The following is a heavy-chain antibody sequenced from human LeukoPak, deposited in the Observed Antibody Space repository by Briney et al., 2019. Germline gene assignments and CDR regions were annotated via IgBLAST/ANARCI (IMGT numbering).Heavy chain of an antibody. V-gene: IGHV3-9*01. D-gene: IGHD5-18*01. J-gene: IGHJ4*02. CDR1: GFTFDDYA. CDR2: INWNSGSI. Sequence: GGSLRLSCAASGFTFDDYAMHWVRQAPGKGLEWVSCINWNSGSIAYADSVKGRFTVSRDNAKSSLHLQMNSLRVEDTALYYCAKDSGYSYEQFDYWGQGTLVTVSS. CDR3: AKDSGYSYEQFDY.